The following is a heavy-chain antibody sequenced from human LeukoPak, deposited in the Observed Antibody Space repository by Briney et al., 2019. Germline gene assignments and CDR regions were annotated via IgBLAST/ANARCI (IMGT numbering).Heavy chain of an antibody. CDR3: AKSGYSSTRFWFDP. Sequence: GGSLRLSCAASGFTFDDYAMHWVRQAPGKGLEWVSLISGDGGSTYYADSVKGRFTISRDNSKNSLYLQMNSLRTEDTALYYCAKSGYSSTRFWFDPWGQGTLVTVSS. V-gene: IGHV3-43*02. D-gene: IGHD6-13*01. CDR2: ISGDGGST. CDR1: GFTFDDYA. J-gene: IGHJ5*02.